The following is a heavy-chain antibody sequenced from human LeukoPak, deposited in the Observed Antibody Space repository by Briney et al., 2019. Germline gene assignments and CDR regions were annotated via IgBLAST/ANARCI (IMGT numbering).Heavy chain of an antibody. Sequence: PGGSLRLSCAASGFTFSNYAMHWVRQAPGKGLEWVSSINGSGAPTFHADSVKGRFTISRDNSRNTLYLQMNSLRAEDTAVYYCANPPILDPWGQGTLVTVSS. J-gene: IGHJ5*02. CDR1: GFTFSNYA. CDR2: INGSGAPT. V-gene: IGHV3-23*01. CDR3: ANPPILDP.